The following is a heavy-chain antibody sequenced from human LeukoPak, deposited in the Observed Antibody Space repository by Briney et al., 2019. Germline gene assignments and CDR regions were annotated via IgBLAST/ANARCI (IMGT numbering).Heavy chain of an antibody. CDR1: GFTFSDYY. V-gene: IGHV3-30*18. D-gene: IGHD3-22*01. J-gene: IGHJ4*02. Sequence: GGSLRLSCAASGFTFSDYYMSWIRQAPGKGLEWVAVISYDGSNKYYADSVKGRFTISRDNSKNTLYLQMNSLRAEDTAVYYCAKDRTPTRVIDYWGQGTLVTVSS. CDR3: AKDRTPTRVIDY. CDR2: ISYDGSNK.